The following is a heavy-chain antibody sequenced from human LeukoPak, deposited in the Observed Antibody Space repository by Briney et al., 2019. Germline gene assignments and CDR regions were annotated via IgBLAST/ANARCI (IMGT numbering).Heavy chain of an antibody. Sequence: GGSLTLSCAVSGFSFGSYAMSWVRHAPGKGLEWVSAVSGSSGGTYYSDSVKGRFTMSRDNSKNTLYLQMNSLGAEDTAVYYCAKESQGAVAGPFDYWGQGTLVTVSS. V-gene: IGHV3-23*01. D-gene: IGHD6-19*01. CDR1: GFSFGSYA. CDR2: VSGSSGGT. J-gene: IGHJ4*02. CDR3: AKESQGAVAGPFDY.